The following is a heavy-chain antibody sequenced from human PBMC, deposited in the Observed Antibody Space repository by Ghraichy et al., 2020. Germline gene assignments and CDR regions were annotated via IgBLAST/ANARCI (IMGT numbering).Heavy chain of an antibody. CDR3: ARVRYSSSWSYYYYGMDV. CDR1: GYTFTGYY. J-gene: IGHJ6*02. V-gene: IGHV1-2*02. D-gene: IGHD6-13*01. CDR2: INPNSGDT. Sequence: ASVKVSCKASGYTFTGYYMHWVRQAPGQGLEWMGWINPNSGDTNYAQKFQGRVTMTRDTSISTAYMELSRLSSDDTAVYYCARVRYSSSWSYYYYGMDVWGQGTTVTVSS.